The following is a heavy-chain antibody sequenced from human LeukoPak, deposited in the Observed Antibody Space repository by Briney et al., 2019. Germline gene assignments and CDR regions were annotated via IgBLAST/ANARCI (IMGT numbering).Heavy chain of an antibody. CDR2: INPSGGST. V-gene: IGHV1-46*01. CDR3: ARASYSSGWKDYYYYGMDV. J-gene: IGHJ6*02. D-gene: IGHD6-19*01. CDR1: GYSFTNYD. Sequence: ASVKVSCKASGYSFTNYDINWVRQAPGQGLEWMGIINPSGGSTSYAQKFQGRVTMTRDTSTSTVYMELSSLRSEDTAVYYCARASYSSGWKDYYYYGMDVWGQGTTVTVSS.